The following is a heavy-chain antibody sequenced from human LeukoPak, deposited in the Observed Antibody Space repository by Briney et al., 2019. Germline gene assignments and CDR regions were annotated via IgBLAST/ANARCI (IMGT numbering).Heavy chain of an antibody. Sequence: GGSLRLSCAASGFTFSSYAMHWVRQAPGKGLEWVTILSYDGNTKYSADSVKGRFTISRDNSKNTLYLQMSSLRVEDTAVYYCARDLTITAANYYFDWWGQGTLVTVPS. CDR3: ARDLTITAANYYFDW. CDR1: GFTFSSYA. V-gene: IGHV3-30-3*01. D-gene: IGHD6-13*01. J-gene: IGHJ4*02. CDR2: LSYDGNTK.